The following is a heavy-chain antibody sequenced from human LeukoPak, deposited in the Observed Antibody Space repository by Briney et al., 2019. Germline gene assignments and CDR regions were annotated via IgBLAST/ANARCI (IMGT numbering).Heavy chain of an antibody. CDR3: ARTLTTMTTHGELDF. Sequence: GASVKVSCKASGYTFSNYVLTWVRQAPGQGLEWMGRISIYTGNSNYAQKFQDRVNMTRDTSTSTAYMELRNLRSGDTAIYYCARTLTTMTTHGELDFWGQGTLVTVSS. CDR2: ISIYTGNS. D-gene: IGHD4-17*01. J-gene: IGHJ4*02. V-gene: IGHV1-18*01. CDR1: GYTFSNYV.